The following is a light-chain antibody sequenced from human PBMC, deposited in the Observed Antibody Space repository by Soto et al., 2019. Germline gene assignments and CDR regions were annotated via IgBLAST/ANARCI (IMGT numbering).Light chain of an antibody. CDR3: CSYAGNMVV. CDR1: SSDIGGYNV. V-gene: IGLV2-23*02. Sequence: QSVLTQPASVSGSPGQSITISCTGTSSDIGGYNVVSWYQQLPGKAPKLRIYKVSERPSEISSRFSGSKSGNTASLTIAGLQTDDEAYYYWCSYAGNMVVFGGGTKLTVL. CDR2: KVS. J-gene: IGLJ3*02.